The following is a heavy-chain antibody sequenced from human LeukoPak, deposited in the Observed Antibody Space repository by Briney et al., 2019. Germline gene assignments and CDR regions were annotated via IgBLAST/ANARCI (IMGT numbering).Heavy chain of an antibody. CDR3: ARQRHYYGSGSYLHAFDI. D-gene: IGHD3-10*01. CDR1: GYSISRGYY. J-gene: IGHJ3*02. CDR2: IYHSGST. V-gene: IGHV4-38-2*01. Sequence: PSETLSLTCAVSGYSISRGYYWGWIRQPPGKGLEWIGSIYHSGSTYCNPSLKSRVTISVDTSKNQFSLKLSSVTAADTAVYYCARQRHYYGSGSYLHAFDIWGQGTMVTVSP.